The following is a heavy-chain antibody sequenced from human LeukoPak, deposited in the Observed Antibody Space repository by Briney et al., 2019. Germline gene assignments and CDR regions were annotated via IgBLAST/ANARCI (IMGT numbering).Heavy chain of an antibody. D-gene: IGHD6-19*01. CDR1: GFTFSSYG. J-gene: IGHJ4*02. V-gene: IGHV3-33*01. CDR2: IWFDGSNK. Sequence: GGSLRLSCAASGFTFSSYGMHWVRQAPAKGLEWVAVIWFDGSNKYYADSVKGRFTISRDNAKNSLYLQMNSLRDEDTAVYYCARGDASGWSYWGQGTLVTVSS. CDR3: ARGDASGWSY.